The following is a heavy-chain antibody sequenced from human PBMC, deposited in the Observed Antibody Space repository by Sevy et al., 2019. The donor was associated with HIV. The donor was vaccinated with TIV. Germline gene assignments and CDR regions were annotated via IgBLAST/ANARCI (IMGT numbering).Heavy chain of an antibody. CDR2: ISYHGRNK. D-gene: IGHD3-9*01. V-gene: IGHV3-30*18. CDR1: VFTFSTHG. Sequence: GGSLRLSCVASVFTFSTHGRHWVRQAPGKGLEWVAVISYHGRNKFYGDSVEGRFTISRDNSKKTLYLQMNSLRTEDTAVYYCAKDFTGYNGMDVWGQGTMVTVSS. CDR3: AKDFTGYNGMDV. J-gene: IGHJ6*02.